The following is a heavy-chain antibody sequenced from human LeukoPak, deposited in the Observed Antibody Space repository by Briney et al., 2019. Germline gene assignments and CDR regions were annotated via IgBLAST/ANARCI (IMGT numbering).Heavy chain of an antibody. CDR1: GGSFSGYY. D-gene: IGHD6-13*01. CDR2: INHSGST. Sequence: SPSETLSLTCAVYGGSFSGYYWSWIRQPPGKGLEWIGEINHSGSTNYNPSLKSRVTISVDTSKNQFSLKLSSVTAADTAVYYCARHHRVGSSWHLYYFDYWGQGTLVTVSS. CDR3: ARHHRVGSSWHLYYFDY. J-gene: IGHJ4*02. V-gene: IGHV4-34*01.